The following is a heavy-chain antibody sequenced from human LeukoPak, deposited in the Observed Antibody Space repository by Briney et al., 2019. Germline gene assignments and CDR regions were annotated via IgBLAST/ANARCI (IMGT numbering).Heavy chain of an antibody. D-gene: IGHD2-21*01. Sequence: GDSLRLSCAASGLRFTNYAMNWVRQAPGKGLEWVSSINAGGDITYYADSVKGRFTSSRDNSKNTVFLQMNSPRVEDSAIYYCADGSLGWAHASLYWGQGALVTVSS. CDR2: INAGGDIT. V-gene: IGHV3-23*01. CDR1: GLRFTNYA. CDR3: ADGSLGWAHASLY. J-gene: IGHJ4*02.